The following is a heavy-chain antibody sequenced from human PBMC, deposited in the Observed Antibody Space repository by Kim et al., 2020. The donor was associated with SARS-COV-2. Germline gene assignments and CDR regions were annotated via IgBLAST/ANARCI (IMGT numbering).Heavy chain of an antibody. D-gene: IGHD3-10*01. J-gene: IGHJ5*02. V-gene: IGHV4-34*01. CDR1: GGSFSGYY. Sequence: SETLSLTCAVYGGSFSGYYWSWIRQPQGQGLEWIGEINHSGSTNYNPSLKSRVTISVDTSKNQFYLKLSSVTAADTAVYYCARGATMVRGVIRFDPWGQGTLVTVSS. CDR2: INHSGST. CDR3: ARGATMVRGVIRFDP.